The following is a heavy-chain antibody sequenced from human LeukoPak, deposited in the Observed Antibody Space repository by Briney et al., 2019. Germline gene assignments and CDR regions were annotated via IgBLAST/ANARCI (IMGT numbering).Heavy chain of an antibody. CDR1: GFSFSDYY. CDR2: ISSSGGII. V-gene: IGHV3-11*01. D-gene: IGHD2-8*02. J-gene: IGHJ5*02. CDR3: ARGRWWTWFDP. Sequence: GGSLRLSCAASGFSFSDYYMTWIRQAPGKGLEWVSYISSSGGIIIYADSVKGRFTMSRDNAKNSLYLQMNSLRAEDTAVYYCARGRWWTWFDPWGQGTLVTVSS.